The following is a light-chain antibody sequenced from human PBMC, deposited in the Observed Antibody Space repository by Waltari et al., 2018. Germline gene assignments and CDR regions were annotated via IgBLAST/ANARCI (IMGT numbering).Light chain of an antibody. Sequence: EIVLTQSPDTLSLSPGERATLSCRASQSVSSDSLAWYQQKHGQAPRLLIYGASSRATGIPDRLSGSGSGTDCTLTVSRLEPEDFAVYYCQQYGSSPYTFGQGTKVDIK. V-gene: IGKV3-20*01. J-gene: IGKJ2*01. CDR1: QSVSSDS. CDR2: GAS. CDR3: QQYGSSPYT.